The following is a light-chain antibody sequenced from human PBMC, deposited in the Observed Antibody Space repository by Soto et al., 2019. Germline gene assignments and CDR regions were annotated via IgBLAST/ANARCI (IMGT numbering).Light chain of an antibody. V-gene: IGLV2-14*01. CDR2: EVT. CDR3: SSYTSSSLYV. Sequence: QSVLXQPASVSGSPGQSITISCTGTSSDIGGHHFVSWYQQQSGKAPKLVIYEVTDRPSGVSDRFSGSKSGNTASLTISGLQPEDEADYYCSSYTSSSLYVFGTGTKVTVL. J-gene: IGLJ1*01. CDR1: SSDIGGHHF.